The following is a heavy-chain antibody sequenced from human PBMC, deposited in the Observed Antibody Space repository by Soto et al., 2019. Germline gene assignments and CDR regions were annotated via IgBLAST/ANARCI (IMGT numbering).Heavy chain of an antibody. V-gene: IGHV1-69*12. CDR1: GGTFSSYA. CDR3: ARALSRSYGMDV. J-gene: IGHJ6*02. Sequence: QVQLVQSGAEVKKPGSSVKVSCKASGGTFSSYAISWVRQAPGQGLEWMGGIIPIFGTANYAQKFQGRVTITADESTSTAYMGLRSLRSGDTAVYYCARALSRSYGMDVWGQGTTVTVSS. D-gene: IGHD2-2*01. CDR2: IIPIFGTA.